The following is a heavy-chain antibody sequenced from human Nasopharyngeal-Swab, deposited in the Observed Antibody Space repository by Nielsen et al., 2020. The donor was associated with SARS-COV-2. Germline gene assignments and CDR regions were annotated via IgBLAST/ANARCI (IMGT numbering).Heavy chain of an antibody. CDR3: ARQSHCSSTSCHEDYYYYMDV. CDR1: GYSFTSYW. Sequence: GESLKISCKGSGYSFTSYWIGWVRQMPGKGLEWMGIIYPGDSDTRYSPSFQGQVTISADKSISTAYLQWSSLKASDTAMYYCARQSHCSSTSCHEDYYYYMDVWGKGTTVTVSS. CDR2: IYPGDSDT. V-gene: IGHV5-51*01. J-gene: IGHJ6*03. D-gene: IGHD2-2*01.